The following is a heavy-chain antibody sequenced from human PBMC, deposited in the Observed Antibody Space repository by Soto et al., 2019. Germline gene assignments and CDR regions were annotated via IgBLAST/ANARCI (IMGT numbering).Heavy chain of an antibody. V-gene: IGHV1-24*01. D-gene: IGHD3-9*01. CDR3: ATSLTGDAASRTRFDY. CDR2: FDPEDGET. J-gene: IGHJ4*02. Sequence: ASVKVSCKVSGYTLTELSMHWVRQAPGKGLEWMGGFDPEDGETIYAQKFQGRVTMTEDKSTDTAYMELSSLRSEDTAVYYCATSLTGDAASRTRFDYWGQGTLVTVSS. CDR1: GYTLTELS.